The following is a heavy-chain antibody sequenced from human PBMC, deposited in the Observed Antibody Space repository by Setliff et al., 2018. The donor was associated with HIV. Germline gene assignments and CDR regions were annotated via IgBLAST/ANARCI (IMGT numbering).Heavy chain of an antibody. Sequence: SETLSLTCTVSGGSVDSGDFYWGWIRQTPGRGLEWIGAISYLGRPYYNPSLKSRVTISIDTSKRQFSLRLNAVTAADTAVYYCARTNNNYYYDTSDYFAGYYFDSWGQGTLVTVSS. CDR3: ARTNNNYYYDTSDYFAGYYFDS. J-gene: IGHJ4*02. CDR2: ISYLGRP. D-gene: IGHD3-22*01. CDR1: GGSVDSGDFY. V-gene: IGHV4-39*01.